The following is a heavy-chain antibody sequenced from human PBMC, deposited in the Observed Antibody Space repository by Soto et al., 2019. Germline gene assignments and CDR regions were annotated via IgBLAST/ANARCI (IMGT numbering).Heavy chain of an antibody. Sequence: EVQLLESGGGLVQPGGSLRLSCAASGFTFSSYAMSWVRQAPGKGLEWVSAIRGSGGSTYYADSVKGRFTISRDNSKNTLYLQKNSLRAEDTAVYYCAKREKYYYDSSGYYRSFDYWGQGTLVTVSS. CDR3: AKREKYYYDSSGYYRSFDY. J-gene: IGHJ4*02. D-gene: IGHD3-22*01. V-gene: IGHV3-23*01. CDR1: GFTFSSYA. CDR2: IRGSGGST.